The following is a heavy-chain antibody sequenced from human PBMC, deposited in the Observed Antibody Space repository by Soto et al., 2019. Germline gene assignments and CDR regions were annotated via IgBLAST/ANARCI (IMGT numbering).Heavy chain of an antibody. D-gene: IGHD5-12*01. Sequence: GGSLRLSCAASGFTFSSYWMHWVRQAPGKGLVWVSRINSDGSSTSYADSVKGRFTISRDNAKNTLCLQMNSLRAEDTAVYYCARDRPYSGYDYGGRYYYYYMDVWGKGTTVTVSS. CDR1: GFTFSSYW. CDR3: ARDRPYSGYDYGGRYYYYYMDV. CDR2: INSDGSST. J-gene: IGHJ6*03. V-gene: IGHV3-74*01.